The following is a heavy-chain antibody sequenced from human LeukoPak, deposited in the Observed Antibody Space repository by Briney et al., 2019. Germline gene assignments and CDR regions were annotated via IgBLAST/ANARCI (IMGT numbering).Heavy chain of an antibody. CDR1: GFTFSSYA. J-gene: IGHJ4*02. D-gene: IGHD3-22*01. CDR2: VSRGSDHI. V-gene: IGHV3-21*01. Sequence: GGSLRLSCAASGFTFSSYAMNWVRQAPGKGLEWVSSVSRGSDHIFYADSMKGRFTISRDNAKNSLYLQMNSLGAEDTAVYYCARPYDTRGYFPDYWGQGTLVTVSS. CDR3: ARPYDTRGYFPDY.